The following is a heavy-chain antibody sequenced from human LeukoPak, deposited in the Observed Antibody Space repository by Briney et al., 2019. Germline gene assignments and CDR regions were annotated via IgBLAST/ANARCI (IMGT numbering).Heavy chain of an antibody. Sequence: ASVNVSCKASGYTFTRDAINWLRQAPGQGLEWMGWINMYTANPAYAQGFTERFVFSLDTSVTTAYLQISNLKTEDTAVYYCARHDNDDDFDYWGQGTLVTVSS. CDR2: INMYTANP. CDR3: ARHDNDDDFDY. J-gene: IGHJ4*02. D-gene: IGHD3-16*01. V-gene: IGHV7-4-1*02. CDR1: GYTFTRDA.